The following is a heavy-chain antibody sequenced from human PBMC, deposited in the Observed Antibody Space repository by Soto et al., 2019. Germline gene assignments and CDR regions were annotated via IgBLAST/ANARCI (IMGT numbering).Heavy chain of an antibody. J-gene: IGHJ6*02. CDR2: ISYDGSNK. CDR3: AREHVRASSSRYSDGMDA. CDR1: GFTFSSYA. V-gene: IGHV3-30-3*01. Sequence: QVQLVESGGGVVQPGRSLRLSCAASGFTFSSYAMHWVRQAPGKGLEWVAVISYDGSNKYYADSVKGRFTISRDNSKNTLYLQMNSLRAEDTAVYYCAREHVRASSSRYSDGMDAWGQGTTVTVSS. D-gene: IGHD6-6*01.